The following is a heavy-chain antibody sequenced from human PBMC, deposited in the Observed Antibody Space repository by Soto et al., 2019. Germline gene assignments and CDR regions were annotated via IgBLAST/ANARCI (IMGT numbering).Heavy chain of an antibody. CDR3: AGSVVRGVTPHPY. J-gene: IGHJ4*01. Sequence: QVQLVESGGGVVQPGRSLRLSCAASGFTFSAYGMHWVRQAPGKGLEWVAFVWYDGSNKYYADSVKGRFTISRDNSENTLYLPMNSLRVEDTAVYYRAGSVVRGVTPHPYWGQGALVTVSP. CDR2: VWYDGSNK. D-gene: IGHD3-10*01. V-gene: IGHV3-33*01. CDR1: GFTFSAYG.